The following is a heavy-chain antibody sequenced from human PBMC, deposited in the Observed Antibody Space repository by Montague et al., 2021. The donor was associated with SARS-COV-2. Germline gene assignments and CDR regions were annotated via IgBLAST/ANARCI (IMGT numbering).Heavy chain of an antibody. CDR1: GFSFSAYA. J-gene: IGHJ5*02. CDR2: ITPGGDIP. D-gene: IGHD5-24*01. Sequence: SLRLSCAASGFSFSAYAMSWVRQAPGKGLKWVSAITPGGDIPYYADSVRGRFTISRDNARNTVYLQMDSLRVEDTAVYYYVKDTYGSFDPWGLGTLVTVSS. CDR3: VKDTYGSFDP. V-gene: IGHV3-23*01.